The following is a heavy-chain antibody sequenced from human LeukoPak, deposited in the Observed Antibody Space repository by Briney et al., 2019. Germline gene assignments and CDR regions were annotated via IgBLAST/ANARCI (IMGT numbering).Heavy chain of an antibody. CDR1: GFTFSSYV. J-gene: IGHJ4*02. CDR3: HLSYSSSWIDS. CDR2: ISYDGSNE. D-gene: IGHD6-13*01. V-gene: IGHV3-30*04. Sequence: GGSLRLSCAASGFTFSSYVMHWVRQAPGKGLEWVAIISYDGSNEYYADSVKGRFTISRDNSKNTLYLQMNSLRAADTAVYYCHLSYSSSWIDSWGQGTLVTVSS.